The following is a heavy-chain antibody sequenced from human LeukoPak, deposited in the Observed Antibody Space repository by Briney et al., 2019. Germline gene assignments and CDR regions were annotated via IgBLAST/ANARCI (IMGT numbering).Heavy chain of an antibody. CDR2: ISHDGSNK. CDR3: AKDRGTTVVIDY. Sequence: PGGSLRLSCAASGFSFNSYGMHWVRQAPGKGLEWVAVISHDGSNKYYTDSVEGRFTISRDNSKNTLFLQMNSLRGEDTAVYYCAKDRGTTVVIDYWGQGTLVTVSS. V-gene: IGHV3-30*18. CDR1: GFSFNSYG. D-gene: IGHD4-23*01. J-gene: IGHJ4*02.